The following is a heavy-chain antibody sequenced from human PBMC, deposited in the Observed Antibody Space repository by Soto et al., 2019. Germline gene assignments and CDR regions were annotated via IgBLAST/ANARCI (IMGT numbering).Heavy chain of an antibody. V-gene: IGHV1-18*01. CDR1: GYTFTSYG. D-gene: IGHD2-21*02. CDR3: ASVLPIIVVVTATGYYYYGIDV. J-gene: IGHJ6*02. Sequence: QVQLVQSGAEVKKPGASVKVSCKASGYTFTSYGISWVRQAPGQGLEWMGWISAYNGNTNYAQNLQGRVTITTDTYKSKANMELRGLRSDDTAVYYCASVLPIIVVVTATGYYYYGIDVWGQGTTVTVSS. CDR2: ISAYNGNT.